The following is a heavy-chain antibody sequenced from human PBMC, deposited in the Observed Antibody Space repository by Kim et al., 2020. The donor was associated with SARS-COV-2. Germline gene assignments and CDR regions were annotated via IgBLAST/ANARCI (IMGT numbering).Heavy chain of an antibody. CDR3: ARQGRWGITISQTFDY. CDR2: IYYSGST. J-gene: IGHJ4*02. CDR1: GGSISSSSYY. V-gene: IGHV4-39*01. Sequence: SETLSLTCTVSGGSISSSSYYWGWIRQPPGKGLEWIGSIYYSGSTYYNPSLKSRVTISVDTSKNQFSLKLSSVTAADTAVYYCARQGRWGITISQTFDYWGQGTLVTVSS. D-gene: IGHD3-3*01.